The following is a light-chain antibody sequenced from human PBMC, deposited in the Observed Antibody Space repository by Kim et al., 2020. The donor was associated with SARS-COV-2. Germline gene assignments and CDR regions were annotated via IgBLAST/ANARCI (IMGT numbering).Light chain of an antibody. Sequence: SSELTQDPAVSVALGQTVRITCQGDSLRSYYATWYQQKPGQAPILVIYGKNNRPSGITDRSSGSSSGNTASLTITGTQAGDEADYYCNSRDSNDNVVFGG. CDR1: SLRSYY. V-gene: IGLV3-19*01. CDR2: GKN. CDR3: NSRDSNDNVV. J-gene: IGLJ2*01.